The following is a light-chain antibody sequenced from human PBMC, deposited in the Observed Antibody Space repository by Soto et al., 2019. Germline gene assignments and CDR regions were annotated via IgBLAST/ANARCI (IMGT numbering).Light chain of an antibody. J-gene: IGKJ1*01. V-gene: IGKV1-5*03. CDR1: QTISSW. CDR3: QQYRT. Sequence: DIQMTQSPSTLSASVRDRVTITCRASQTISSWLAWYQQKPGKAPKLLIYKASTLKSGVPSRFSGSGSGTKFTLTISSLQPDDFATYYCQQYRTFGQGTKVDIK. CDR2: KAS.